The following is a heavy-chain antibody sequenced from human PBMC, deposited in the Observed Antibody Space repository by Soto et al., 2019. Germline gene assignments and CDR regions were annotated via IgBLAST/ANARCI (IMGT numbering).Heavy chain of an antibody. V-gene: IGHV1-69*13. CDR2: IIPMFDST. CDR3: ARRVVVTSVRDIAYYYYGLDV. Sequence: SVKVSCKAFGGTFSSYAIRWVRQAPGQGLEWMGGIIPMFDSTNYAQKFQGRVTITADESTSTAFMELSSLRSEDTAVYYCARRVVVTSVRDIAYYYYGLDVWGQGTTVTVSS. D-gene: IGHD2-21*02. J-gene: IGHJ6*02. CDR1: GGTFSSYA.